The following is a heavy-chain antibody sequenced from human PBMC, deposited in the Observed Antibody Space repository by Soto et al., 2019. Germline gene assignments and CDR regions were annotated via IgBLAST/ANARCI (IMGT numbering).Heavy chain of an antibody. D-gene: IGHD2-2*01. CDR3: ARERYQVISDGMDV. CDR1: GYTFTGYY. Sequence: QVQLVQSGADVKTPGASVRVSCKASGYTFTGYYVHWVREAPGQGLEWMGWINPETGGTSYAQKFQGRVTLSRDTSINTAYLELSRLRFDDAAVYFCARERYQVISDGMDVLGQGTTVTVSS. CDR2: INPETGGT. V-gene: IGHV1-2*02. J-gene: IGHJ6*01.